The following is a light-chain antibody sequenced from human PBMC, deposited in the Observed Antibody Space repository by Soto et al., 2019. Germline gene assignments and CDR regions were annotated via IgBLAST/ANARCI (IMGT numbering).Light chain of an antibody. CDR2: DVS. CDR3: SSHTSSSTSYV. J-gene: IGLJ1*01. Sequence: QSVLTQPASVSGSPGQSITISCTGTSSDVGGYNYVSWYQQHPGKAPKLMIYDVSNRPSGVSNRFSGSKSANTASLTISGLQAEDEADYYCSSHTSSSTSYVCGTGTKVTVL. V-gene: IGLV2-14*01. CDR1: SSDVGGYNY.